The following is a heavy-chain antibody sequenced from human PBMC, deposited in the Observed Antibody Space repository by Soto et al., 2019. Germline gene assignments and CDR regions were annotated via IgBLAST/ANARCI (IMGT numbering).Heavy chain of an antibody. D-gene: IGHD3-10*01. CDR3: AKVSGHGAIGDYFDN. CDR2: ISGGVVAT. Sequence: XVSLRLTGPASRFSFSSFSTTWVRQDPGKGLEWVSGISGGVVATFYADSVKGRLTISRDNSKNTLYLQMNSLRVEDTAMYHCAKVSGHGAIGDYFDNWGQGALVTVSS. J-gene: IGHJ4*02. V-gene: IGHV3-23*01. CDR1: RFSFSSFS.